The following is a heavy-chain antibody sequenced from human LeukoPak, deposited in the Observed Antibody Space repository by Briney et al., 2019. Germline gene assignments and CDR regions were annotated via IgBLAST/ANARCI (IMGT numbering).Heavy chain of an antibody. V-gene: IGHV1-2*02. D-gene: IGHD6-13*01. CDR1: GYTFTGDY. CDR2: INPNSGST. Sequence: RASVKVSCTASGYTFTGDYMRFWRQAPAQRRQWRGWINPNSGSTNYAQKLQGRVTMTRDTSISTAYMELSRLRADDTAVYYCAHATYSSSWYDAFDIWGQGTMVTVSS. J-gene: IGHJ3*02. CDR3: AHATYSSSWYDAFDI.